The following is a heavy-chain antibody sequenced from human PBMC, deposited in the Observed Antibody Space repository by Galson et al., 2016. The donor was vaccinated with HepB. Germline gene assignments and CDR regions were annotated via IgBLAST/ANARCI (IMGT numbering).Heavy chain of an antibody. D-gene: IGHD6-13*01. CDR2: ISGSSGTI. Sequence: LRLSCAASGFSFSSYNMNWVRQTPGKGLEWVSHISGSSGTIYYADSVTGRFTISRDNAKNSLYLQMNSLRDEDTAVYYCARDPIEYSTSGLFWFDPWGQGTLVTVSS. J-gene: IGHJ5*02. CDR1: GFSFSSYN. CDR3: ARDPIEYSTSGLFWFDP. V-gene: IGHV3-48*02.